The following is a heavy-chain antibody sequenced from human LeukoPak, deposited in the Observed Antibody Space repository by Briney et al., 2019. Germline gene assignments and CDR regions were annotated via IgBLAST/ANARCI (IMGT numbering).Heavy chain of an antibody. V-gene: IGHV3-13*01. Sequence: GGSLRLSCAASGFTFSNYDMVWVRQGTGEGLEWASGIGVSGDTYYLDSVKGRFTVSRESARNSLYLQMNDLRAGDTAIYFCARASDCRTSWCLSRGDYYIDFWGQGNPGHRLL. D-gene: IGHD1-26*01. CDR3: ARASDCRTSWCLSRGDYYIDF. CDR2: IGVSGDT. J-gene: IGHJ4*02. CDR1: GFTFSNYD.